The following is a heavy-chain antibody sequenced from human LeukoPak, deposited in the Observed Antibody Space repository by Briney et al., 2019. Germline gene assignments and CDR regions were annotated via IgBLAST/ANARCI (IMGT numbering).Heavy chain of an antibody. CDR3: ARDLDAYYYDSSVGCFDY. D-gene: IGHD3-22*01. J-gene: IGHJ4*02. CDR1: GYTFTGYY. Sequence: ASVKVSCKASGYTFTGYYMHWVRQAPGQGLEWMGWISAYNGNTNYAQKLQGRVTMTTDTSTSTAYMELRSLRSDDTAVYYCARDLDAYYYDSSVGCFDYWGQGTLVTVSS. V-gene: IGHV1-18*04. CDR2: ISAYNGNT.